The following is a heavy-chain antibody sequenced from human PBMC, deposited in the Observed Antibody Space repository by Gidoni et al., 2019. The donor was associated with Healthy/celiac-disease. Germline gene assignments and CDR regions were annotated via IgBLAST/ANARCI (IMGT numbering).Heavy chain of an antibody. D-gene: IGHD3-10*01. J-gene: IGHJ5*02. CDR3: ARDLRGGRLLWFGVDP. CDR1: GCSISSSSSY. V-gene: IGHV4-39*07. Sequence: QLQLQESGPGLVKPSETLSLTYTVSGCSISSSSSYWGWIRQPPGKGLEWIGSIYYSGSTYYNPSLKSRVTISVDTSKNQFSLKLSSVTAADTAVYYCARDLRGGRLLWFGVDPWGQGTLVTVSS. CDR2: IYYSGST.